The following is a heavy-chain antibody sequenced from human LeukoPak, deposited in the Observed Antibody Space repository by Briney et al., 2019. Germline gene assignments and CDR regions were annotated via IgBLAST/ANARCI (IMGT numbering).Heavy chain of an antibody. CDR3: AREISQPYGFDY. V-gene: IGHV3-11*06. CDR1: GFTFSDYY. J-gene: IGHJ4*02. CDR2: ISSRGTYT. D-gene: IGHD4-17*01. Sequence: GGSLRLSCAASGFTFSDYYMSWIRQAPGKGLEWLSYISSRGTYTNYTDPVRGRFTISRDNAKNSLYLHMNSLRAEDTAIYYCAREISQPYGFDYWGQGTLVTVSS.